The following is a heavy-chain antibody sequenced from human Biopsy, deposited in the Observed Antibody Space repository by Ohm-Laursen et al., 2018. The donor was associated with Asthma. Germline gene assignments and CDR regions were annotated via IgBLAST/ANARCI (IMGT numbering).Heavy chain of an antibody. D-gene: IGHD6-19*01. J-gene: IGHJ4*02. Sequence: SLRLSCAATRFTYEMHWVRQAPGKGLEWVAVISYDGSSIYYADSVKGRFTISRDNSKNTPSLQMNSLTAEDTAVYYCAREGVAGTHIEDWGQGTLVTVSS. V-gene: IGHV3-30-3*01. CDR2: ISYDGSSI. CDR3: AREGVAGTHIED. CDR1: RFTYE.